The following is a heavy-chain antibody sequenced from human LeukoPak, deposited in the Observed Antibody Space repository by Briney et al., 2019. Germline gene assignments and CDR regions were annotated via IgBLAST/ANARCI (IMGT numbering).Heavy chain of an antibody. J-gene: IGHJ6*04. Sequence: GASLRLSCAASGFTFSSYAMSWVRQAPGKGLEWVAVIWYDGSNKYYADSVKGRFTISRDNSKNTLYLQMNSLRAEDTAVYYCARDLRLWFGDYYGMDVWGKGTTVTVSS. CDR3: ARDLRLWFGDYYGMDV. CDR1: GFTFSSYA. D-gene: IGHD3-10*01. V-gene: IGHV3-33*08. CDR2: IWYDGSNK.